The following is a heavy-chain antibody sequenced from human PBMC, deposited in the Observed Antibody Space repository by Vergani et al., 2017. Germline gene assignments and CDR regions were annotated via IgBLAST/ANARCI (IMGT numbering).Heavy chain of an antibody. D-gene: IGHD5-12*01. J-gene: IGHJ6*02. CDR1: GFTFNSYA. CDR2: INNNGGST. V-gene: IGHV3-23*01. Sequence: QLLESGGGLIQPGGSLRLSCAASGFTFNSYAMTWVRQAPGKGLEWVSGINNNGGSTYYADSVKGRFTISRDNSKNTLYLQMTDLRAEDTATYYCARDRVDIVATTTYYYYYYGMDVWGQGTTVTVSS. CDR3: ARDRVDIVATTTYYYYYYGMDV.